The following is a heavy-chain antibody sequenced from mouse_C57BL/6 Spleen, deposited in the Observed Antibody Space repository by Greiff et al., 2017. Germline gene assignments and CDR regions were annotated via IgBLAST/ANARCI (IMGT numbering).Heavy chain of an antibody. V-gene: IGHV1-54*01. Sequence: VQRVESGAELVRPGTSVKVSCKASGYAFTNYLIEWVKQRPGQGLEWIGVINPGSGGTNYNEKFKGKATLTADKSSSTAYMQLSSLTSEDSAVYFCARARSSDYFDYWGQGTTLTVSS. CDR1: GYAFTNYL. D-gene: IGHD1-1*01. J-gene: IGHJ2*01. CDR2: INPGSGGT. CDR3: ARARSSDYFDY.